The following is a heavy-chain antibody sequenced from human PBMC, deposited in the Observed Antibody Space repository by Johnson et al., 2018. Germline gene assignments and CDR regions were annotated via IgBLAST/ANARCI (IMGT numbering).Heavy chain of an antibody. CDR2: ISGSGGST. J-gene: IGHJ6*03. V-gene: IGHV3-23*04. CDR3: TRHPAYRGRYYGGYYYYMDV. D-gene: IGHD1-26*01. CDR1: GFTFDDYA. Sequence: VQLVQSGGGLVQPGRSLRLSCAASGFTFDDYAMSWVRQAPGKGLEWVSAISGSGGSTYYADSVKGRFTISRDNSKNTLYLQMNSLKTEDTAVYFCTRHPAYRGRYYGGYYYYMDVWGKGTTVTVSS.